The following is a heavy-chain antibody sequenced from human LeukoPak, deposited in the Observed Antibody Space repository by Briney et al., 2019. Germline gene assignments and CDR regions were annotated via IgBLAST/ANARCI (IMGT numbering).Heavy chain of an antibody. V-gene: IGHV3-9*01. CDR3: AKGKYDFWSGYSVAFDY. J-gene: IGHJ4*02. CDR1: GFNFQDFA. Sequence: GGSLRLSCAASGFNFQDFAMHWVRQAPGKGLEWVSGISWNSGNIDYADSVKGRFTISRDNAKNSQHLQMDNLRPEDTALYYCAKGKYDFWSGYSVAFDYWGQGIPVTVSS. D-gene: IGHD3/OR15-3a*01. CDR2: ISWNSGNI.